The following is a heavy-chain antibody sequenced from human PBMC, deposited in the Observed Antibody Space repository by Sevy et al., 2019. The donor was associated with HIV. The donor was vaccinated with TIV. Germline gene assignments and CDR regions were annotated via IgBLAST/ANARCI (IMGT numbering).Heavy chain of an antibody. CDR1: GFTFSNHW. CDR2: INQHGNQK. V-gene: IGHV3-7*01. J-gene: IGHJ3*02. Sequence: GGSLRLSCAASGFTFSNHWMNWVRQAPGKGLEWVANINQHGNQKYYVDSVKGRFTISRDNATNSLYLQMDSLRVEDTAVYYCARDPDPIPGVSFDIWGQGTMVTVSS. CDR3: ARDPDPIPGVSFDI.